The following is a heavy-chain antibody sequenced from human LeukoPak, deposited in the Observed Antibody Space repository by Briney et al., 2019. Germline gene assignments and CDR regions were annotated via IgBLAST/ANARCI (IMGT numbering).Heavy chain of an antibody. D-gene: IGHD4-11*01. CDR2: LNGDGSDP. CDR1: GFSFSTSW. V-gene: IGHV3-74*01. CDR3: TRVEETATTAAIIRKYSYYYYYMDV. Sequence: PGGSLRLSCAASGFSFSTSWMYWVRQAPGKGLLWVSRLNGDGSDPSYADSVKGRFTISRDNAKNSLYLQMSSLRAEDTAVYYCTRVEETATTAAIIRKYSYYYYYMDVWGKGNTVTVSS. J-gene: IGHJ6*03.